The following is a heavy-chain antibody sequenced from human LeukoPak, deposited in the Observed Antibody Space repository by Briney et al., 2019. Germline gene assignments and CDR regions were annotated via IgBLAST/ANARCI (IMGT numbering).Heavy chain of an antibody. Sequence: GGSLRLSCAASGFTFSSYAMSWVRQAPGKGLEWVSAISGSGGSTYYADSVKGRFTISRDSSKNTLYLQMNSLRAEDTAVYYCAKDRAVVVTAILDYWGQGTLVTVSS. J-gene: IGHJ4*02. CDR3: AKDRAVVVTAILDY. CDR1: GFTFSSYA. D-gene: IGHD2-21*02. V-gene: IGHV3-23*01. CDR2: ISGSGGST.